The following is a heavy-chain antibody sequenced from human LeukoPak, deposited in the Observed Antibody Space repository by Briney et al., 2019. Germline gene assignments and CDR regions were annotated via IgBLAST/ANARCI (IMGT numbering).Heavy chain of an antibody. V-gene: IGHV4-59*01. CDR1: GGSISSYY. CDR3: ARALRGNFHDS. D-gene: IGHD4-23*01. J-gene: IGHJ4*02. CDR2: IYYSGRT. Sequence: SETLSLTCAVSGGSISSYYWSWIRQPPGKGLEWIGYIYYSGRTNYNPSLKSRVTISVDTSKNQFSLKLSSVTAADTAVYYCARALRGNFHDSWGQGTLVTVPS.